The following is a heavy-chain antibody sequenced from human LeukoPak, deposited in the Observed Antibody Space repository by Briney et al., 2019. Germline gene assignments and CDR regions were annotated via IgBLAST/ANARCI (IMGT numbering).Heavy chain of an antibody. D-gene: IGHD3-22*01. Sequence: SETLSLTCTVSGGSISSGNYYWSWIRQHPGKGLEWIGYISYSGNTYYNPSLKSRVTISLDTSENQFSLKLTSVTAADTAVYYCARDRGWSNLPFDYWGQGTLVTVSS. V-gene: IGHV4-31*03. CDR2: ISYSGNT. J-gene: IGHJ4*02. CDR1: GGSISSGNYY. CDR3: ARDRGWSNLPFDY.